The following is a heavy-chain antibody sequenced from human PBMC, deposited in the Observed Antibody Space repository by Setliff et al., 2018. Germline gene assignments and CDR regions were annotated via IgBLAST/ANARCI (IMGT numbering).Heavy chain of an antibody. CDR3: ARDPLTTNRRRAFDI. CDR2: IYYSGST. CDR1: GFTFSSYW. V-gene: IGHV4-31*02. J-gene: IGHJ3*02. Sequence: SETLSLRLSCAASGFTFSSYWMHWIRQHPGKGLEWIGYIYYSGSTYYNPSLKSRVTISVATSKNQFSLKLSSVTAADTAVYYCARDPLTTNRRRAFDIWGQGTMVTVSS. D-gene: IGHD4-17*01.